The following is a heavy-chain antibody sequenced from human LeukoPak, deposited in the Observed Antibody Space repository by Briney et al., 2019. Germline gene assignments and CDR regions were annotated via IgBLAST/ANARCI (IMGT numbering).Heavy chain of an antibody. D-gene: IGHD2-2*01. Sequence: ASVKVSCKASGYTFTGYYMHWVRQAPGQGLEWMGWINPNSGGTNYTQKFQGRVTMTRDTSISTAYMELSRLRSDDTAVYYCASVGYCSSTSCYYYYYYMDVRGKGTTVTVSS. J-gene: IGHJ6*03. V-gene: IGHV1-2*02. CDR1: GYTFTGYY. CDR2: INPNSGGT. CDR3: ASVGYCSSTSCYYYYYYMDV.